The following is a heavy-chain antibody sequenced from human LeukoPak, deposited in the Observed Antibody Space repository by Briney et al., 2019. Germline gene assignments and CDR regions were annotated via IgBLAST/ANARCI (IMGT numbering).Heavy chain of an antibody. V-gene: IGHV3-48*03. CDR3: AGGPQYSGSYGD. CDR2: ISNSGDIR. D-gene: IGHD1-26*01. CDR1: GFSFSDYE. J-gene: IGHJ4*02. Sequence: GGSLRLSCVVSGFSFSDYEMAWVRQAPGMGLEWISYISNSGDIRRYADAVKGRFAISRDNAKNSVSLQMNSLRADDTGLYFCAGGPQYSGSYGDWGQGTLVAVSS.